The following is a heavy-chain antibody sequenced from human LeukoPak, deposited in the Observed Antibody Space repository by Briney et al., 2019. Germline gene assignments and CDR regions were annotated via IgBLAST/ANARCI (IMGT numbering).Heavy chain of an antibody. D-gene: IGHD2-21*01. J-gene: IGHJ3*02. CDR1: GGSISSYY. CDR3: ARDGILYQDTFDI. V-gene: IGHV4-59*01. CDR2: IYYSGST. Sequence: PSETLSLTCTVSGGSISSYYWSWIRQPPGKGLEWIGYIYYSGSTNYNPSLKSRVTISVDTSKNQFSLKLSSVTAADTAVYYCARDGILYQDTFDIWGQGTMVTVSS.